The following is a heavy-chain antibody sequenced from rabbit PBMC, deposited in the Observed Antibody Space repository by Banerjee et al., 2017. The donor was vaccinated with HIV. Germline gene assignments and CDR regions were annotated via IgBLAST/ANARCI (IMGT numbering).Heavy chain of an antibody. V-gene: IGHV1S45*01. J-gene: IGHJ4*01. CDR3: ARDLAGVIGWNFNL. Sequence: QEQLVESGGGLVTLGGSLKLSCKASGIDFSGYGISWVRQAPGKGLEWIACIYTGSGSTWYANWAKGRFTISKTSSTTVTLQMTSLTAADTATYFCARDLAGVIGWNFNLWGPGTLVTVS. CDR2: IYTGSGST. D-gene: IGHD4-1*01. CDR1: GIDFSGYG.